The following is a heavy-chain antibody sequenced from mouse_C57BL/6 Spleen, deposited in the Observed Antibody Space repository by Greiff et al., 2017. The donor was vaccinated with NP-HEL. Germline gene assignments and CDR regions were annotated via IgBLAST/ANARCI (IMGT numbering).Heavy chain of an antibody. D-gene: IGHD1-1*01. Sequence: VQLQESGAELVKPGASVKISCKASGYAFSSYWMNWVKQRPGKGLEWIGQIYPGDGDTNYNGKFKGKATLTADKSSSTAYMQLSSLTSEDSAVYFCARSSITTVVGGRYFDVWGTGTTVTVSS. CDR1: GYAFSSYW. CDR2: IYPGDGDT. CDR3: ARSSITTVVGGRYFDV. J-gene: IGHJ1*03. V-gene: IGHV1-80*01.